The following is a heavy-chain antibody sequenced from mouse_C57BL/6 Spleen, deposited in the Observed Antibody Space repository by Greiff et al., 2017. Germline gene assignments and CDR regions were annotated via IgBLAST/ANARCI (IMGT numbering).Heavy chain of an antibody. Sequence: EVQLQESGPGLVKPSQSLSLTCSVTGYSITSGYYWNWIRQFPGNKLEWMGYISYDGSNNYNPSLKNRISITRDTSKNQFFLKLNAVTTEDTATYYCARGELLGQRYFDVWGTGTTVTVAS. CDR2: ISYDGSN. J-gene: IGHJ1*03. CDR1: GYSITSGYY. CDR3: ARGELLGQRYFDV. D-gene: IGHD1-1*01. V-gene: IGHV3-6*01.